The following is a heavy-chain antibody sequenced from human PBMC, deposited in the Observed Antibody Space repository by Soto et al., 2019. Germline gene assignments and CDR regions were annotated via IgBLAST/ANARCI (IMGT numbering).Heavy chain of an antibody. Sequence: QVQLEESGGGLVKPGGSLRLSCAASGFTFSAVYMSWIRQAPNKGLEYISYISSSGTSANYAESVKGRFTISRDYAKNSLYLQINSLRAEDTTVYYCARDRGAVTGQYSDYWGQGALVTVSS. J-gene: IGHJ4*02. CDR3: ARDRGAVTGQYSDY. CDR2: ISSSGTSA. V-gene: IGHV3-11*05. D-gene: IGHD6-19*01. CDR1: GFTFSAVY.